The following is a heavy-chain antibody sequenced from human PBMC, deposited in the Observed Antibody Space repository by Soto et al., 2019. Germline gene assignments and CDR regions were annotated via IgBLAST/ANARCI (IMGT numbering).Heavy chain of an antibody. Sequence: SETLSLTCTVSGGSISSYYWSWIRQPPGKGLEWIGYIFYSGSTNYNPSLKSRVTISVDTSKNQFSLKLSSVTAADTAVYYCANMYYYDSSRVDYWGQGTLVTVS. CDR1: GGSISSYY. CDR2: IFYSGST. V-gene: IGHV4-59*01. J-gene: IGHJ4*02. CDR3: ANMYYYDSSRVDY. D-gene: IGHD3-22*01.